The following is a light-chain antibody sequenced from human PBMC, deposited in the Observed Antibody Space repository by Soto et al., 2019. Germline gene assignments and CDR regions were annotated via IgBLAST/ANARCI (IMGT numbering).Light chain of an antibody. V-gene: IGLV4-69*01. CDR2: CDSDGSH. CDR1: SGHSSYA. J-gene: IGLJ2*01. Sequence: QPVLTQSPSASASLGASVKLTCSLSSGHSSYAIAWHQQQPEKGPRYLMKCDSDGSHTKGDGIPDRFSGSSSGAERYLTISTLQSEDEADYYCQTWDSGTVVFGGGTKLTVL. CDR3: QTWDSGTVV.